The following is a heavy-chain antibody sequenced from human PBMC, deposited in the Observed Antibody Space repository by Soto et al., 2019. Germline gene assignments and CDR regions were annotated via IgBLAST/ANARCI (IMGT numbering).Heavy chain of an antibody. CDR2: IYYSGST. CDR3: ARGSGQQLEPRGNWFDP. J-gene: IGHJ5*02. CDR1: GGSISSYY. V-gene: IGHV4-59*01. Sequence: SETLSLTCTVSGGSISSYYWSWIRQPPGKGLEWIGYIYYSGSTNYSPSLKSRVNISVDTSKNQFSLKLSSVTAADTAVYYWARGSGQQLEPRGNWFDPWGQGTLVTVSS. D-gene: IGHD6-13*01.